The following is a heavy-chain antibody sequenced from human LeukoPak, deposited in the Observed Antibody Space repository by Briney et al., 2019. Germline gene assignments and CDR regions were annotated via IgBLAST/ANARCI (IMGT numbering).Heavy chain of an antibody. J-gene: IGHJ4*02. CDR1: GFXFSTYA. D-gene: IGHD3-9*01. CDR3: AKGTVDWSHRANYYFDY. Sequence: GGSLRLSCAASGFXFSTYAISWVRQTPEKGLEWVSAISGSGGSTYYADSVKGRFTISRDNSKNTLYLQMNSLRAEDTAVYYCAKGTVDWSHRANYYFDYWGQGTLVTVSS. V-gene: IGHV3-23*01. CDR2: ISGSGGST.